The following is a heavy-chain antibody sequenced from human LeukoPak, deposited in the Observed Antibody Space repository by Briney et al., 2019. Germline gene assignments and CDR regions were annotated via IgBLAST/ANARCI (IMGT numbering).Heavy chain of an antibody. V-gene: IGHV3-21*01. CDR3: ARAVGATRVIDYYYYYMDV. D-gene: IGHD1-26*01. CDR1: GATFNTYS. CDR2: SFRSGSSI. J-gene: IGHJ6*03. Sequence: GGSLRLSCAASGATFNTYSMNWVRQAPGRGLEWVSFSFRSGSSIYYADSVKGRFTISRDNAKNSLYLQMNSLRAEDTAVYYCARAVGATRVIDYYYYYMDVWGKGTTVTVSS.